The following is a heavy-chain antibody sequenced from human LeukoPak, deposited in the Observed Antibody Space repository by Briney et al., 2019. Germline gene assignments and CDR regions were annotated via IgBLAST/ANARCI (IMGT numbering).Heavy chain of an antibody. CDR3: ARHVGHYDGSGYYYDWYFDL. D-gene: IGHD3-22*01. Sequence: TSETLSLTCIDSGGNISSSFWSWIRQPPGKGLEWIGNIHDSGSTNFSPSLKSRVTISVDTSKNQFSLKLSSVTAADTAVYYCARHVGHYDGSGYYYDWYFDLWGRGTLVTVSS. CDR1: GGNISSSF. CDR2: IHDSGST. J-gene: IGHJ2*01. V-gene: IGHV4-59*08.